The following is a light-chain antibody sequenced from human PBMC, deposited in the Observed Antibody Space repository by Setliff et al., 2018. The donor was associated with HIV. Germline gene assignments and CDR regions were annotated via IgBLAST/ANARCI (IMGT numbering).Light chain of an antibody. CDR2: WAS. V-gene: IGKV4-1*01. J-gene: IGKJ5*01. CDR3: QQWHSTSIT. Sequence: DIVMTQSPDSLAVSLGERATINCKSSQSVLYSSNNKSYLAWYQQKPGQPPKLLIYWASTRESGVPDRFSGSGSGTDFTLTISSLQAEDVAVYYCQQWHSTSITFGQGTRLEIK. CDR1: QSVLYSSNNKSY.